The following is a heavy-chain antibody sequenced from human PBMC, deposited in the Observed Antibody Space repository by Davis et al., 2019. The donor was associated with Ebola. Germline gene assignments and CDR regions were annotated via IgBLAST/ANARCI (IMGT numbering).Heavy chain of an antibody. V-gene: IGHV4-59*03. Sequence: PSDTLSLTCTVSGVSISRRYWSWIRQPPGKRLEWFGSIYYTGNAYYNSSLASRATISVDTSKNQFSLELPSVTAADTAMYYCSERGSSVWGQGTLVTVSS. J-gene: IGHJ4*02. D-gene: IGHD3-10*01. CDR2: IYYTGNA. CDR1: GVSISRRY. CDR3: SERGSSV.